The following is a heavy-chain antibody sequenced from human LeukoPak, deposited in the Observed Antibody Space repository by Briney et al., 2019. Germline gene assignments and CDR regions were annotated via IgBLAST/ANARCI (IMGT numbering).Heavy chain of an antibody. V-gene: IGHV3-23*01. Sequence: QPGGSLRLSCAASGFTFSGYAMSWVRQAPGKGLEWVSAISGSGGSTYYADSVKGRFTISRDNSKNTLYLQMNSLRAEDTAVYYCAKGDYGDYYGMDVWGQGTTVTVSS. J-gene: IGHJ6*02. D-gene: IGHD4-17*01. CDR3: AKGDYGDYYGMDV. CDR2: ISGSGGST. CDR1: GFTFSGYA.